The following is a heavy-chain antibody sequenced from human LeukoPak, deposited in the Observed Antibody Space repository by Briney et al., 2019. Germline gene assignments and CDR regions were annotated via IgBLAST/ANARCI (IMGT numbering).Heavy chain of an antibody. CDR1: GFTVSSNY. CDR3: ARDSPYLGGGPVNYYHGMDV. V-gene: IGHV3-66*01. D-gene: IGHD2-15*01. Sequence: GGSLRLSCAASGFTVSSNYMSWVRQAPGKGLEWVSVIYSGGSTYYADSVKGRFTISRDNSKNTLYLQMNSLRAEDTAVYYCARDSPYLGGGPVNYYHGMDVWGQGTTVTVSS. CDR2: IYSGGST. J-gene: IGHJ6*02.